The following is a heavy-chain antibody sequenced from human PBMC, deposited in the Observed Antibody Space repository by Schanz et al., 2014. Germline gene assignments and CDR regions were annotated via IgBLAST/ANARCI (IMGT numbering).Heavy chain of an antibody. V-gene: IGHV4-34*01. CDR1: GGSFSDYY. Sequence: QVQLQQWGAGLLKPSETLSLTCAVYGGSFSDYYWSWIRQPPGKGLEWIGEINHSGSTNYNPTLKSQFTMTLDASKTQFSLKPTSVAAADTAVYYCARGHDYYWGSYRRSPGGYFDHWGRGSLVTVSS. CDR2: INHSGST. CDR3: ARGHDYYWGSYRRSPGGYFDH. D-gene: IGHD3-16*02. J-gene: IGHJ2*01.